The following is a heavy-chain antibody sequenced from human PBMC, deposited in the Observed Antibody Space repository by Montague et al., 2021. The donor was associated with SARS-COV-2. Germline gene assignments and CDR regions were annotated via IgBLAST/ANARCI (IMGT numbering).Heavy chain of an antibody. V-gene: IGHV2-70*11. Sequence: PALVKPTQTLTLTCTFSGFSLSTSGMCVSWIRQPPGKALEWLARXDWDDDKYYSTSLKTRLTISKDTSKNQVVLTMTNMDPVDTATYYCAREYSSGVYFDYGGQGTLVTVSS. CDR3: AREYSSGVYFDY. CDR1: GFSLSTSGMC. CDR2: XDWDDDK. D-gene: IGHD6-19*01. J-gene: IGHJ4*02.